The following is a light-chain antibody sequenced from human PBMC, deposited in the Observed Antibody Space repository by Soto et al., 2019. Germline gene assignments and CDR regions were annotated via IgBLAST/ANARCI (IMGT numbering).Light chain of an antibody. V-gene: IGKV3-20*01. CDR3: QQYASSPLT. Sequence: EIVLTQSPGTLSLSSGERATLSCRASQSVRSNYLAWYQQKLGQAPRLLIYGASSRATGIPDRFGGSGSGTDFTLTIGRLEPEDFAVYYCQQYASSPLTFGGGTKVEIK. CDR2: GAS. CDR1: QSVRSNY. J-gene: IGKJ4*01.